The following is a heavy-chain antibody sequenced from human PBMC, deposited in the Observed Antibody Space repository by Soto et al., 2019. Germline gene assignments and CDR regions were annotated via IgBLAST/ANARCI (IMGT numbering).Heavy chain of an antibody. CDR1: GGTFSSSA. J-gene: IGHJ6*02. V-gene: IGHV1-69*12. Sequence: QVQLVQSGAEMKEPGSSVKVSCKTSGGTFSSSAISWLRQAPGQGLEWMGGIIPLFRTPDYAQKFQGRVTIAADESTSTDYMELSSLRSEDTAVYYCARDNDRLQLGGNYYYMLDVWGQGTTITVSS. CDR2: IIPLFRTP. D-gene: IGHD4-4*01. CDR3: ARDNDRLQLGGNYYYMLDV.